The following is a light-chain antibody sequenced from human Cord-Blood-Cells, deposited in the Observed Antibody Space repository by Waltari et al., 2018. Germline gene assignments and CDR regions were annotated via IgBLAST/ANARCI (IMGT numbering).Light chain of an antibody. CDR2: LGS. CDR1: QRRLHSNGYNY. CDR3: MQALQTPRT. V-gene: IGKV2-28*01. Sequence: IAMTQSPLYLTVTPGDPASISCRSSQRRLHSNGYNYWGWYLQKPGQSPQLLIYLGSQRACGVPDRFSGSGSGTDFTLKISRVEAEDVGVYYCMQALQTPRTFGQGTKLEIK. J-gene: IGKJ2*02.